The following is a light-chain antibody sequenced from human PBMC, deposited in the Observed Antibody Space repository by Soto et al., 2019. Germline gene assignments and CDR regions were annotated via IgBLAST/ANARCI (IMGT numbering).Light chain of an antibody. V-gene: IGLV2-14*01. Sequence: QSALTQVASVSGSPGQSITISCTATSSDVGVHDYVSWYLQHPGKAPKLLIYEAFNRPSGVSDRFSGSKSGSTASLTISGLQSEDEGDYYCSSFTSTNTWVFGGGTKLTVL. CDR2: EAF. J-gene: IGLJ3*02. CDR1: SSDVGVHDY. CDR3: SSFTSTNTWV.